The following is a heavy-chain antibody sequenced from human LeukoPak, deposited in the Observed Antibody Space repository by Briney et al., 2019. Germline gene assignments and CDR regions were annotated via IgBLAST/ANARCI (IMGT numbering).Heavy chain of an antibody. CDR2: ISGSSSPI. D-gene: IGHD6-13*01. J-gene: IGHJ4*02. CDR3: ARDHYSRNDY. V-gene: IGHV3-48*02. CDR1: GFPFTTYS. Sequence: PGGSLRLSCAASGFPFTTYSMTWVRQAPGKGLEWVSYISGSSSPIYYADSVKGRFTISRDNAKNSLFLQMNSLRDEDTAVYYCARDHYSRNDYWGQGTLVTVS.